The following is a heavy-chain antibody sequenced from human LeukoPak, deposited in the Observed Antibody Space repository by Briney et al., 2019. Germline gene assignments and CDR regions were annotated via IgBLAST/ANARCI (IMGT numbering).Heavy chain of an antibody. Sequence: SETLSLTCAVYGGSFSGYYWSWIRQPPGKGLEWIGEINHSGSTNYNPSLKSRVTISVDTSKNQFSLKLSSVTAADTAVYYCAREEVGATDAFDIWGQGTMVTVSS. J-gene: IGHJ3*02. V-gene: IGHV4-34*01. CDR3: AREEVGATDAFDI. CDR1: GGSFSGYY. CDR2: INHSGST. D-gene: IGHD1-26*01.